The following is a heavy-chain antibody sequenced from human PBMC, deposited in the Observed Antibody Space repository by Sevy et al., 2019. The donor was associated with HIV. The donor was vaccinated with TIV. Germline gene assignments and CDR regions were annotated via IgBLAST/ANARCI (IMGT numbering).Heavy chain of an antibody. D-gene: IGHD6-6*01. CDR2: MNPNSGNT. J-gene: IGHJ5*02. CDR3: AREISSSSGVGNWFDP. Sequence: ASVKVSCKASGYTFTSYDINWVRQATGQGLEWMGWMNPNSGNTGYAQKFQGRVTMTRNTSINTAYMELSSLRSEDTAVYYCAREISSSSGVGNWFDPWGQGTLVTVSS. V-gene: IGHV1-8*01. CDR1: GYTFTSYD.